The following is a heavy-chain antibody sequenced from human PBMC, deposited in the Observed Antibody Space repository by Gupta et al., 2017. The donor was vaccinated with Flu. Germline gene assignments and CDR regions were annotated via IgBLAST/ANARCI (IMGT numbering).Heavy chain of an antibody. CDR2: INSDGSST. CDR1: GFTFSSYW. V-gene: IGHV3-74*01. Sequence: EVQLVESGGGLVQPGGSLRLSCAASGFTFSSYWMHWVRQAPGKGLVWVSRINSDGSSTSYADSVKGRFTISRDNAKNTLYLQMNSLRAEDTAVYYCARGPSMAHLGAYYYYGMDVWGQGTTVTVSS. J-gene: IGHJ6*02. D-gene: IGHD2/OR15-2a*01. CDR3: ARGPSMAHLGAYYYYGMDV.